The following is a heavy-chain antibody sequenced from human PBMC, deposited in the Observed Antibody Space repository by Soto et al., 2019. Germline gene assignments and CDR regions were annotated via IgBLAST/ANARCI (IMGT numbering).Heavy chain of an antibody. CDR1: TRSFTDDSYY. V-gene: IGHV4-61*01. Sequence: SETVSLTSAVSTRSFTDDSYYYSWVRQPPGKGLERIAYVYHSGSTNYTASFTGRVTISVGTSKNQFSLKLSSVPAADTAVYFCARGGYYEFFQDWGQGTQVTVSS. CDR2: VYHSGST. J-gene: IGHJ1*01. D-gene: IGHD3-16*01. CDR3: ARGGYYEFFQD.